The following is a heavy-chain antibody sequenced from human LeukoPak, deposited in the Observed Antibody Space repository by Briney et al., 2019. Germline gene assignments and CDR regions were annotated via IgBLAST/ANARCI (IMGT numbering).Heavy chain of an antibody. V-gene: IGHV4-31*03. CDR1: GGSISGGGYY. D-gene: IGHD5-18*01. CDR3: ARDRGSSYGHGFDY. J-gene: IGHJ4*02. CDR2: IYYSGST. Sequence: SQTLSLTCTVSGGSISGGGYYWSWIRQHPGKGLEWIGYIYYSGSTSYNPSLKSRVTISVDPSKNEFSLNLSSVTAADTAVYYCARDRGSSYGHGFDYWGQGTLVTVSS.